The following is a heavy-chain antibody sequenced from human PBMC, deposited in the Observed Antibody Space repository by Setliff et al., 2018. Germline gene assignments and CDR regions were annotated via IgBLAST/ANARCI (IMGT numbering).Heavy chain of an antibody. Sequence: PSETLSLTCTVSGASLSSGTYYWGWIRQPPGKGLEWIGRIYYRGTTYYNSSLKSRVTISVDTSKSQFSLRLNSVTAADTAVYYCARTGTYRYFDYWGRGTLVTVSS. CDR1: GASLSSGTYY. V-gene: IGHV4-39*01. CDR2: IYYRGTT. J-gene: IGHJ4*02. CDR3: ARTGTYRYFDY. D-gene: IGHD1-1*01.